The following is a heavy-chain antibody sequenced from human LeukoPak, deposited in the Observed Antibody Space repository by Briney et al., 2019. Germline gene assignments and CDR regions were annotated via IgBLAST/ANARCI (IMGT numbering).Heavy chain of an antibody. CDR2: IYYSGST. CDR3: ARARYDSSGGYYYYYYYMDV. J-gene: IGHJ6*03. D-gene: IGHD3-22*01. V-gene: IGHV4-59*01. CDR1: GGSISSYY. Sequence: PSETLSLTCTVSGGSISSYYWSWIRQPPGKGLEWIGYIYYSGSTNYNPSLKSRVTISVDTSKNQFSLKLSSVTAADTAVYYCARARYDSSGGYYYYYYYMDVWGKGTTVTISS.